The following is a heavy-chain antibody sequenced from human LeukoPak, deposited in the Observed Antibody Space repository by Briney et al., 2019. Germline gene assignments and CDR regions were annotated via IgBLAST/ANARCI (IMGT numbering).Heavy chain of an antibody. J-gene: IGHJ3*02. CDR1: GFTFNSYD. Sequence: GGSLRLSCAASGFTFNSYDTHWVRQATGKGLEWVSAIGTAGDTYYPGSVKGRFTISRENAKNSLYLQMNSLRAGDTAVYYCARGPTSYYYDSSGSDAFDIWGQGTMVTVSS. CDR3: ARGPTSYYYDSSGSDAFDI. V-gene: IGHV3-13*01. CDR2: IGTAGDT. D-gene: IGHD3-22*01.